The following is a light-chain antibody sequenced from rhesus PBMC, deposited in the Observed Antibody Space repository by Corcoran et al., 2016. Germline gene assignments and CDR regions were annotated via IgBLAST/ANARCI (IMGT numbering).Light chain of an antibody. CDR1: QGISSW. CDR3: QQYNSAPRT. CDR2: KAA. J-gene: IGKJ1*01. V-gene: IGKV1-21*01. Sequence: DIQMTQSQSSLSVSVGDRVTITCRASQGISSWLAWYQQKPGKAPKLLIYKAASLQSGVPSRFSGSGSWTNFTLTICSLQSEDFATYYCQQYNSAPRTFGQGTKVEIK.